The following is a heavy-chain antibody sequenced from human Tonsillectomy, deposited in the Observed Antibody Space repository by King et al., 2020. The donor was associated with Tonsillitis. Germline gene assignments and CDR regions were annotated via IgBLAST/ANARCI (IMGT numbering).Heavy chain of an antibody. CDR2: LSGRGDFI. CDR1: GFTFSSYN. J-gene: IGHJ4*02. Sequence: VQLVESGGGLVKPGGSLRLSCAASGFTFSSYNMNWVRQAPGKGLEWVSSLSGRGDFIYYTDSVQGRFTISRDNAKNSLYLQMNSLRAEDTAVYYCARDPPYNYYDTTLGAYWGQGTLVTVSS. V-gene: IGHV3-21*01. CDR3: ARDPPYNYYDTTLGAY. D-gene: IGHD3-22*01.